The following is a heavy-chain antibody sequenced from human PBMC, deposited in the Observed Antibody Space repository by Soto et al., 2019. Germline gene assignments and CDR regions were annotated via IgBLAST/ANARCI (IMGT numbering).Heavy chain of an antibody. CDR3: VCSWATSAPQYLFYNPDP. D-gene: IGHD2-2*01. J-gene: IGHJ4*03. Sequence: QITLKESGPTLVNPTQTLTLTCTFSGFSLSTSGLGVGWIRQPPGKALEWIALIYWNDDKRYSPSLKSSLTIAKETSNNPVVLINTHVAPVETAPYYLVCSWATSAPQYLFYNPDPWRQRTPVTVS. V-gene: IGHV2-5*01. CDR2: IYWNDDK. CDR1: GFSLSTSGLG.